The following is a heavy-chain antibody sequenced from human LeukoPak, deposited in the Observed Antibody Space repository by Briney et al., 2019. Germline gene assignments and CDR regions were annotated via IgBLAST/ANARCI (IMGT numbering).Heavy chain of an antibody. V-gene: IGHV3-43*02. CDR2: ISGDGGST. Sequence: PGGSLRLSCAPPGFTFDDYAMHWVRQAPGKGLEWVSLISGDGGSTYYADSVKGRFTISRDNSKNSLYLQMNSLRTEDTALYYCAKEWLDRGRGIAVAGPNWFDPWGQGTLVTVSS. J-gene: IGHJ5*02. CDR1: GFTFDDYA. D-gene: IGHD6-19*01. CDR3: AKEWLDRGRGIAVAGPNWFDP.